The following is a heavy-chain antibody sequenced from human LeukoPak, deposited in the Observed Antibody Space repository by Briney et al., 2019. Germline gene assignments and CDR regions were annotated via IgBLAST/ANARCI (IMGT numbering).Heavy chain of an antibody. V-gene: IGHV1-69*01. CDR2: IIPIFGTA. CDR3: AREVGSGSSNWFDP. J-gene: IGHJ5*02. Sequence: SVKVSCKASGGTFSSYAISWVRQAPGQGLEWMGGIIPIFGTANYAQRFQGRVTITADESTSTAYMELSSLRSEDTAVYYCAREVGSGSSNWFDPWGQGTLVTVSS. CDR1: GGTFSSYA. D-gene: IGHD3-10*01.